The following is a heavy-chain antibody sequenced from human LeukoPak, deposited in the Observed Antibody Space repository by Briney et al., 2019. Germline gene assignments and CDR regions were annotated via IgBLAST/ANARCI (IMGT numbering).Heavy chain of an antibody. J-gene: IGHJ4*02. V-gene: IGHV4-59*01. CDR1: GGSISSYY. Sequence: SETLSLTCTVSGGSISSYYWSWIRQPPGKGLEWIGYIYYSGSTNYNPSLKSRVTISVDMSKNQFSLKLTSVTAADTAVYYCARGLAGDSSGYYYGGGPIDYWGQGTLVTVSS. CDR2: IYYSGST. D-gene: IGHD3-22*01. CDR3: ARGLAGDSSGYYYGGGPIDY.